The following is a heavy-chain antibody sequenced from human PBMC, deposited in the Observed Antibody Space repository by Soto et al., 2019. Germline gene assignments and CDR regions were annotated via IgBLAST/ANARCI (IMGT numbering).Heavy chain of an antibody. Sequence: GGSLRLSCAPSGFAVNNNYMSWVRQAPGKGLEWVSLIYSGGPTYYADSVKGRFTMSRDNSKNTLYLQMNSLRVEDTAVYYCATAPRASNTQYFDNWGHGTLVTVSS. CDR3: ATAPRASNTQYFDN. D-gene: IGHD5-18*01. J-gene: IGHJ4*01. CDR2: IYSGGPT. V-gene: IGHV3-66*01. CDR1: GFAVNNNY.